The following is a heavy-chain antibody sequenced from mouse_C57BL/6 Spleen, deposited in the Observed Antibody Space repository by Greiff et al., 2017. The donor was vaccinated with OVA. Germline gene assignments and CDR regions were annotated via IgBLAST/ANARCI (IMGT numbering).Heavy chain of an antibody. CDR2: IHPNSGST. CDR3: AREDETWFAY. V-gene: IGHV1-64*01. Sequence: QVQLQQPGAELVKPGASVKLSCKASGYTFTSYWMHWVKQRPGQGLEWIGMIHPNSGSTNYNEKFKSKATLTVDKSSSTAYMQLSSLTSEDSAGYYCAREDETWFAYWGQGTLVTVSA. J-gene: IGHJ3*01. CDR1: GYTFTSYW.